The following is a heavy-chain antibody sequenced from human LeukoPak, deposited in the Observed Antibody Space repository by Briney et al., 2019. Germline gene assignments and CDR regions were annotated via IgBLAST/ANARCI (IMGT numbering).Heavy chain of an antibody. CDR3: ARDLGYSSSSAYYYYYMDV. CDR2: INPSGGST. Sequence: ASVKVSCKASGYTFTSYYMHWVRQAPGQGLEWMGIINPSGGSTSYAQKFQGRVTMTRDMSTSTVYMELSSLRSEDTAVYYCARDLGYSSSSAYYYYYMDVWGKGTTVTVSS. J-gene: IGHJ6*03. CDR1: GYTFTSYY. V-gene: IGHV1-46*01. D-gene: IGHD6-6*01.